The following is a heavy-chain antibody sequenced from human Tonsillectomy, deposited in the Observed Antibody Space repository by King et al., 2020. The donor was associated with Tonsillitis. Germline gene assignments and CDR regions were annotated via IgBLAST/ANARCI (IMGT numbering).Heavy chain of an antibody. V-gene: IGHV3-21*01. CDR2: IGSIRSYI. CDR3: ARVVVSTVYYYVMDV. D-gene: IGHD4-11*01. Sequence: QLVQSGGGLVKPGGSLRLSCAASGFTFSSYSMNWVRQAPGKGLEWVSSIGSIRSYIYYADSVKGRFTISRDNAKNSLYLQMKSLRTEDTAVDYCARVVVSTVYYYVMDVWGQGTTVTVSS. J-gene: IGHJ6*02. CDR1: GFTFSSYS.